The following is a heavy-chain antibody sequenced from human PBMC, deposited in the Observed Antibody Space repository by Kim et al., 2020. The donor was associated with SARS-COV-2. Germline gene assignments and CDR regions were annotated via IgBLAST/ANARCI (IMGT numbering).Heavy chain of an antibody. Sequence: AKKLQGRVTMTTDTSTSTAYMELRSLRSDATAVYYCARVTSGSTKGWFDPWGQGTLVTVSS. V-gene: IGHV1-18*01. J-gene: IGHJ5*02. CDR3: ARVTSGSTKGWFDP. D-gene: IGHD1-26*01.